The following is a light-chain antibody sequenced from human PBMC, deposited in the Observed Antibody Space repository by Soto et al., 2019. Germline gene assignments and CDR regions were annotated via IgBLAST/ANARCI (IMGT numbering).Light chain of an antibody. CDR3: SSYTISSTDV. J-gene: IGLJ1*01. Sequence: QSVLTQPASVSGSPGQSIAISCTGTSSDVGAYNYVSWYQQYPGKAPKLVIYDVTNRPSGVSNRFSGSKSGSTASLTISGLQAEDEADYYCSSYTISSTDVFGTGTKVTVL. CDR2: DVT. CDR1: SSDVGAYNY. V-gene: IGLV2-14*01.